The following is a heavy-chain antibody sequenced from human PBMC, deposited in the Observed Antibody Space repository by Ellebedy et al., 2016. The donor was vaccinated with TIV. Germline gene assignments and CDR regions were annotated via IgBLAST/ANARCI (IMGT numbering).Heavy chain of an antibody. Sequence: PGGSLRLSCAASGFTFSNYGMHWVRQAPGKGLEWVAVVSYDGKNKYYADSVKGRFTISRDNSKNTLYLQMNSLRAEDTAVYYCAREMLGGGYSFVTDCWGQGILVTVSS. V-gene: IGHV3-30*03. CDR3: AREMLGGGYSFVTDC. CDR1: GFTFSNYG. J-gene: IGHJ4*02. D-gene: IGHD5-18*01. CDR2: VSYDGKNK.